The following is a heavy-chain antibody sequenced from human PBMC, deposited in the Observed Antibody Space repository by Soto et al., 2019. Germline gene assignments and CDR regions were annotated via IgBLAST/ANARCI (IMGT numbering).Heavy chain of an antibody. J-gene: IGHJ5*02. CDR1: GFTFGDYA. D-gene: IGHD3-16*01. Sequence: GGSLRLSCTASGFTFGDYAMSWFRQAPGKGLEWVGFIRSKAYGGTTEYAASVKGRFTISRDDSKSIAYLQMNSLKTEDTAVYYCTRVPHYDYVWGPCFDPWGQGTLGTVSS. CDR3: TRVPHYDYVWGPCFDP. CDR2: IRSKAYGGTT. V-gene: IGHV3-49*03.